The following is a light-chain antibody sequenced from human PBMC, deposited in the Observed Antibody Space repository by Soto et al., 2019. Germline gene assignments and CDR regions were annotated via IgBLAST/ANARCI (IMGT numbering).Light chain of an antibody. CDR3: QQYDTNSQT. CDR2: RAT. Sequence: DIQMTQSPSTLSASVGDRVTITCRASQSISTWLAWYQQKPGKAPKLLIYRATRLENGVPSRFSGSGSGTEFTLTISCLQPDDFVTYYCQQYDTNSQTFGQGTKLEIK. V-gene: IGKV1-5*03. CDR1: QSISTW. J-gene: IGKJ2*01.